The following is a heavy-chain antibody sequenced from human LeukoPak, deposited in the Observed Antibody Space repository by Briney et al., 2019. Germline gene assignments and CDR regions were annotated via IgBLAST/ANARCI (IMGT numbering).Heavy chain of an antibody. J-gene: IGHJ5*02. Sequence: SETLSLTCTVSGGSISSYYWSWIRQPAGKGLEWIGRIYTSGSTNYNPSLKSRVTMSVDTSKNQFSLKLSSVTAADTAVYYCAREYCSSTSCYTLNWFDPWGQGTLVTVSS. CDR3: AREYCSSTSCYTLNWFDP. V-gene: IGHV4-4*07. D-gene: IGHD2-2*02. CDR2: IYTSGST. CDR1: GGSISSYY.